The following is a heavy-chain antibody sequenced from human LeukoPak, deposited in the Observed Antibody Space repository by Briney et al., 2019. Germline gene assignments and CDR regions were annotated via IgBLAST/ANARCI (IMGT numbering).Heavy chain of an antibody. CDR1: GGSFSGYY. CDR2: INHSGST. V-gene: IGHV4-34*01. Sequence: SETLSLTCAVYGGSFSGYYWSWIRQPPGKGLEWIGEINHSGSTNYNPSLKSRVTISVDTSKNQFSLKLSSVTAADTAVYYCARAWSCSGGSCYGALGYWGQGTLVTVPS. CDR3: ARAWSCSGGSCYGALGY. J-gene: IGHJ4*02. D-gene: IGHD2-15*01.